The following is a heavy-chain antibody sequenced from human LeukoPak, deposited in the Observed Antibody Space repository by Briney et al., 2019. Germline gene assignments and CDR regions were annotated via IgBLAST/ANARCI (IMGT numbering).Heavy chain of an antibody. CDR1: GLTFDIYS. J-gene: IGHJ4*02. V-gene: IGHV3-23*01. Sequence: GGSLRLSCEASGLTFDIYSMSWVRQAPGKGLEWVSAISGSGGSTYYADSVKGRFTISRDNSKNTLYLQMNSLRAEDTAVYYCAKGGKSTTRCDYWGQGTLVTVSS. CDR2: ISGSGGST. CDR3: AKGGKSTTRCDY. D-gene: IGHD4-11*01.